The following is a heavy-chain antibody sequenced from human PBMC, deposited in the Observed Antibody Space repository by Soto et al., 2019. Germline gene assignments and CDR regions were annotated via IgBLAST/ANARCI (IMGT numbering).Heavy chain of an antibody. D-gene: IGHD3-10*01. Sequence: QVLLVESGGGLVKAGGSLRLSCAASGFIFSDYYMSWVRQTPGKGLEWISYISTRSTYTNYADSVKGRFTISRDNTKNSLYLEMDRLRGEDTAVYYWARDLALKRGEVGRYYYRMDVWGQGAKVTVSS. J-gene: IGHJ6*02. CDR3: ARDLALKRGEVGRYYYRMDV. V-gene: IGHV3-11*06. CDR2: ISTRSTYT. CDR1: GFIFSDYY.